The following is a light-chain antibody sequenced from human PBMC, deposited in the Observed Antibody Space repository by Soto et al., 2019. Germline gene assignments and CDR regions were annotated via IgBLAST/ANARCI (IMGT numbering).Light chain of an antibody. CDR3: MQGTHWPPL. V-gene: IGKV2-30*01. CDR2: KVS. CDR1: QSLLYRDGNTY. J-gene: IGKJ2*01. Sequence: DVVMTQSPLSLPVTLGQPTSISCRSSQSLLYRDGNTYLSWFQQRPGQSPRRLIYKVSNRDSGVPDRFSGSGSGTDFTLNISRVEAEDVAVYYCMQGTHWPPLFGQGTKLEIK.